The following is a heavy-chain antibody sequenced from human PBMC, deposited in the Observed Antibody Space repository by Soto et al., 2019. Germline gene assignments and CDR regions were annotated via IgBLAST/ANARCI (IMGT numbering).Heavy chain of an antibody. CDR3: AKELTAAGGNYYDDGMDV. V-gene: IGHV3-9*01. CDR2: ITWNSGSI. D-gene: IGHD6-13*01. CDR1: GFSFDDYA. J-gene: IGHJ6*02. Sequence: EVQLVESGGGLVQPGRSLRLSCAASGFSFDDYAMHWVRQAPGKGLEWVSGITWNSGSIAYADSVKGRFTISRDNAKTSLYLQMHRLRAEDTALYFCAKELTAAGGNYYDDGMDVWGQGTTVTVSS.